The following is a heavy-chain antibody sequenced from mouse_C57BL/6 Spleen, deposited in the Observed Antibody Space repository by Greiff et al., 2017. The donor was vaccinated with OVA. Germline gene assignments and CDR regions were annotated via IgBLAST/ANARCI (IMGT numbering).Heavy chain of an antibody. CDR3: ARVYGNYFDY. Sequence: EVKLMESGGGLVKPGGSLKLSCAASGFTFSDYGMHWVRQAPEKGLEWVAYISSGSSTLYYADTVKGRVTIYRDNAKNTLFLQIASVSSEDTAMYYCARVYGNYFDYWGQGTTLTVSS. V-gene: IGHV5-17*01. CDR2: ISSGSSTL. D-gene: IGHD2-1*01. CDR1: GFTFSDYG. J-gene: IGHJ2*01.